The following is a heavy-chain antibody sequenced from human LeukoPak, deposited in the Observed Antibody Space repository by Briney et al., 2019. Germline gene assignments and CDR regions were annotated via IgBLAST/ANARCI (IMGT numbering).Heavy chain of an antibody. J-gene: IGHJ4*02. Sequence: SVKVSCKASGYTFTSYAISWVRQAPGQGLEWMGGIIPIFGTANYAQKFQGRVTITADESTSTAYMELSSLRSEDTAVYYCYFVVVTAQGVDYWGQGTLVTVSS. D-gene: IGHD2-21*02. V-gene: IGHV1-69*13. CDR3: YFVVVTAQGVDY. CDR1: GYTFTSYA. CDR2: IIPIFGTA.